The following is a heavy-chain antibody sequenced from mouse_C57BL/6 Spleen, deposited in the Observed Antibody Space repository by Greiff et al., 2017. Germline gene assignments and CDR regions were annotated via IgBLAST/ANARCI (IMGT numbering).Heavy chain of an antibody. CDR1: GYAFTNYW. CDR3: ATTGTGRFAY. D-gene: IGHD4-1*02. Sequence: QVQLQQSGAELVRPGTSVKLSCKASGYAFTNYWIEWVKQRPGQGLEWIGVINPGSGGTNYNEKFKGKATLTADKSSSTAYMQLSSLTSEDSAVYVCATTGTGRFAYWGQGTLVTVSA. J-gene: IGHJ3*01. CDR2: INPGSGGT. V-gene: IGHV1-54*01.